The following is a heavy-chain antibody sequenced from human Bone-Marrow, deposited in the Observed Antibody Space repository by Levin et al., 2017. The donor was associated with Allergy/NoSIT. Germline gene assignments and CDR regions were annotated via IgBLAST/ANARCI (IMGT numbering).Heavy chain of an antibody. V-gene: IGHV5-51*01. CDR3: ARQGTTVTPYYYYGMDV. D-gene: IGHD4-17*01. CDR1: GYSFSNYW. J-gene: IGHJ6*02. CDR2: IYPYDSDT. Sequence: KVSCKGSGYSFSNYWIGWVRQMPGKGLEWMGIIYPYDSDTRYSPSFQGQVTISADKSISTAYLQWSSLKASDTAMYYCARQGTTVTPYYYYGMDVWGQGTTVTVSS.